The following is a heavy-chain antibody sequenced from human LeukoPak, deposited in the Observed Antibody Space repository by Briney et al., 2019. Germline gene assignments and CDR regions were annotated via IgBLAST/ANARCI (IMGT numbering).Heavy chain of an antibody. J-gene: IGHJ4*02. CDR3: AREYQLSYDY. Sequence: SETLSLTCAVSGGSISNYYWSWIRQPAGKGLEWIGRTYTNGSPNYNPSLKSRVTMSVDTSKNQFSLKLSSVTAADTAMYYCAREYQLSYDYWGQGTLVTVSS. CDR1: GGSISNYY. CDR2: TYTNGSP. V-gene: IGHV4-4*07. D-gene: IGHD2-2*01.